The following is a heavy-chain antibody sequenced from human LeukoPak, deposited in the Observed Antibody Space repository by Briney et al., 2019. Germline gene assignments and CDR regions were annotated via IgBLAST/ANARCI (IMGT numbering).Heavy chain of an antibody. D-gene: IGHD3-22*01. Sequence: ASVKVSCKASGYTFTSYYMHWERQAPGQGLEWMGWINPNTGVTNYAQKFQGRVTMTRDTSISTAYMELSRLRSDDTAVYYCARAPHYYDSSGLDAFDIWGQGTMVTVSS. CDR3: ARAPHYYDSSGLDAFDI. CDR2: INPNTGVT. J-gene: IGHJ3*02. CDR1: GYTFTSYY. V-gene: IGHV1-2*02.